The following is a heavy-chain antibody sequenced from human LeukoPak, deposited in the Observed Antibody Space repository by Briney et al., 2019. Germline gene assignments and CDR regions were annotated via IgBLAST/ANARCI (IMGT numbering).Heavy chain of an antibody. D-gene: IGHD3-22*01. CDR2: IDWSGGTT. CDR1: GFTFDEYG. Sequence: GGSLRLSCAASGFTFDEYGMSWVRQAPGKGLEWVAGIDWSGGTTGYADSVKGRFTISRDNAKNSVSLQLNSLRAEDTALYYCARGWGPYDGSAYYFGLDYWGQGTPVTISS. CDR3: ARGWGPYDGSAYYFGLDY. J-gene: IGHJ4*02. V-gene: IGHV3-20*04.